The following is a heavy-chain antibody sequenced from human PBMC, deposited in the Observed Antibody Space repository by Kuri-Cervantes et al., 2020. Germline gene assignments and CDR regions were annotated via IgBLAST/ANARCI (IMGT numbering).Heavy chain of an antibody. J-gene: IGHJ5*02. CDR2: IDAGNGNT. V-gene: IGHV1-3*01. CDR3: ARGAYSGSYYWFDP. D-gene: IGHD1-26*01. CDR1: GYTFTSYA. Sequence: ASVKVSCKASGYTFTSYAMHWVRQAPGQRLEWMGWIDAGNGNTKYSQKFQGRVTMTRDTSTSTVYMELSSLRSEDTAVYYCARGAYSGSYYWFDPWGQGTLVTVSS.